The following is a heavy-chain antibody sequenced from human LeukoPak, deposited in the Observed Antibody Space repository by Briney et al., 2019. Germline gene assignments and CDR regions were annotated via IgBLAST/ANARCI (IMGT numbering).Heavy chain of an antibody. V-gene: IGHV1-8*01. J-gene: IGHJ5*02. D-gene: IGHD2-15*01. CDR2: MNPNSGNT. CDR3: ARVQDNRRGSWFDP. CDR1: GYTFTTYD. Sequence: GASVKVSCKASGYTFTTYDINWVRQAPGQGLEWMGWMNPNSGNTAYAQKFQGRVSMTRNTSISTAYMELSSLRSEDTAVYYCARVQDNRRGSWFDPWGQGTLVTVSS.